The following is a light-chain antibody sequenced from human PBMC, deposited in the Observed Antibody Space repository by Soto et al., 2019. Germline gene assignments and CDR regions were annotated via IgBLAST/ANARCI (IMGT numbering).Light chain of an antibody. V-gene: IGKV1-5*03. CDR3: QHYNSYSEA. CDR1: QDITTY. CDR2: KAS. J-gene: IGKJ1*01. Sequence: IQLTQSPSSLPASVGDRVTITCRASQDITTYLAWYQQKPGKAPKLLIYKASTLKSGVPSRFSGSGSGTEFTLTISSLQPDDFATYYCQHYNSYSEAFGQGTKVELK.